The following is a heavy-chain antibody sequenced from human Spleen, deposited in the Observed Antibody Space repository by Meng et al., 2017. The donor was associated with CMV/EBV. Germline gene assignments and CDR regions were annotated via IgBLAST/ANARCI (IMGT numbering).Heavy chain of an antibody. CDR1: RYTFTAYY. CDR2: INPDSGGT. J-gene: IGHJ5*02. CDR3: TEGIGGYASFDP. Sequence: SCKTSRYTFTAYYMHWVRQAPGQRLEWMGRINPDSGGTNYAQKFQGRVTMTRDTSITTAYMELSSLGSDDTAVYYCTEGIGGYASFDPWGQGTLVTVSS. D-gene: IGHD5-12*01. V-gene: IGHV1-2*06.